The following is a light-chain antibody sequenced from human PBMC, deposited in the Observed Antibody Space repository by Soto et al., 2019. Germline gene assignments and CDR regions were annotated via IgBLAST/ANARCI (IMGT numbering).Light chain of an antibody. CDR2: GAS. Sequence: EVVMTQSPATLSVSPGERATLSCRASQSVNSNLAWYQQKPGQAPRLLINGASTRATGIPARFSGSGFGTEFILTISSLQSEDFAIYYCQQYNNWLWTFGQGTKVEIK. CDR1: QSVNSN. V-gene: IGKV3-15*01. J-gene: IGKJ1*01. CDR3: QQYNNWLWT.